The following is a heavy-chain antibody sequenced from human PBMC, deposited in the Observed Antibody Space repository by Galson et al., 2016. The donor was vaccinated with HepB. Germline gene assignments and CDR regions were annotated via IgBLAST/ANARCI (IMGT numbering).Heavy chain of an antibody. CDR3: ARVGYTYGSLDP. CDR2: IIPIFGTT. CDR1: GYTLTELS. D-gene: IGHD5-18*01. J-gene: IGHJ5*02. V-gene: IGHV1-69*13. Sequence: SVKVSCKVSGYTLTELSMHWVRQAPGQGLEWMGGIIPIFGTTNYAQKLQGRVTITADEATSTANMELSSLTSEDTAVYYCARVGYTYGSLDPWGQGTLVTVSS.